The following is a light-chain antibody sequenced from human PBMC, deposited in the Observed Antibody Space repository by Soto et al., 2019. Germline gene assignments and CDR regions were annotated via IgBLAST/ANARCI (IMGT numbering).Light chain of an antibody. CDR2: NNN. V-gene: IGLV1-44*01. J-gene: IGLJ2*01. CDR1: SSNIGSNT. CDR3: AAWDDSLNGVV. Sequence: QSVLTQPPSASGTPGQRVTISCSGSSSNIGSNTVNWYQQLPGTAPKLLIYNNNQRPSGVPDRFSGSQSGTSASLAISGLQSEDEADYYCAAWDDSLNGVVFGGGTQLTVL.